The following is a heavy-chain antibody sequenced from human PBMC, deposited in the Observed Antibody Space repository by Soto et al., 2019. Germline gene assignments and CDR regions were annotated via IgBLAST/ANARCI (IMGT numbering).Heavy chain of an antibody. CDR1: GGTFSSYA. CDR3: ARDRGYYGSGSYYWNWFDP. CDR2: IIPIFGTA. Sequence: SVKVSCKASGGTFSSYAISWVRQAPGQGLEWMGGIIPIFGTANYAQKFQGRVTITADESTSTAYMELSSLRSEDTAVYYCARDRGYYGSGSYYWNWFDPWGQGTLVT. D-gene: IGHD3-10*01. J-gene: IGHJ5*02. V-gene: IGHV1-69*13.